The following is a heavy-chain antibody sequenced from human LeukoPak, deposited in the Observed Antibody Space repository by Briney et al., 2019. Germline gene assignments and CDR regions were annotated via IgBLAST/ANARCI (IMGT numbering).Heavy chain of an antibody. Sequence: PPETLSLTCTVSGGSISSYHWSWIRQPAGKGLEWIGRIYTSGSTNYNPSLKSRVTMSVDTSKDQFSLKLSSVTAADTAVYYCARDAQVLYYYYGMDVWGQGTTVTVSS. D-gene: IGHD4/OR15-4a*01. CDR2: IYTSGST. J-gene: IGHJ6*02. CDR3: ARDAQVLYYYYGMDV. V-gene: IGHV4-4*07. CDR1: GGSISSYH.